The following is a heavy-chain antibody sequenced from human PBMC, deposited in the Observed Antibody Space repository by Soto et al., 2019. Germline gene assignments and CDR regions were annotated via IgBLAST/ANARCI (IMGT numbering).Heavy chain of an antibody. CDR2: INHSGST. Sequence: SETLSLTCAVYGGSFSGYYWTRIRQPPGTGLEWIGEINHSGSTNYNPSLKSRVTISVDTSNNQFSLNLKSVTAADTAVYYCATLPPRIVVVVLPIPSWGQGTLVTVSS. V-gene: IGHV4-34*01. CDR1: GGSFSGYY. J-gene: IGHJ4*02. D-gene: IGHD2-15*01. CDR3: ATLPPRIVVVVLPIPS.